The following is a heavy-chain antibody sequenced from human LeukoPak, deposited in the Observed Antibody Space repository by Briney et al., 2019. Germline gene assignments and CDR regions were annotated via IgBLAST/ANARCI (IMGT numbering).Heavy chain of an antibody. D-gene: IGHD2-15*01. CDR2: ISSTSSHT. CDR1: GFSFSDYY. V-gene: IGHV3-11*05. J-gene: IGHJ4*02. CDR3: ARGGFNDY. Sequence: GGSLRLSCAASGFSFSDYYMSWIRQAPGKGPEWVSYISSTSSHTNYADSVKGRFTISRDNAKNSLYLQMSLLRAEDTAVYYCARGGFNDYWGQGTLVTVSS.